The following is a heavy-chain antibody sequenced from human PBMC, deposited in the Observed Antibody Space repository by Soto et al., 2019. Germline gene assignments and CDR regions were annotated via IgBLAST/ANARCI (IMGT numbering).Heavy chain of an antibody. CDR3: ARDWGYCSGGSCYPGGYFDY. D-gene: IGHD2-15*01. CDR2: ISAYNGNT. Sequence: QVQLVQSGAEVKKPGASVKVSCKASGYTFTSYGISWVRQAPGQGLEWMGWISAYNGNTNYAQKLQGRVTMTTDTAKSKAYMGLRSLRSDDTAVYYCARDWGYCSGGSCYPGGYFDYWGQGTLVTVSS. V-gene: IGHV1-18*01. CDR1: GYTFTSYG. J-gene: IGHJ4*02.